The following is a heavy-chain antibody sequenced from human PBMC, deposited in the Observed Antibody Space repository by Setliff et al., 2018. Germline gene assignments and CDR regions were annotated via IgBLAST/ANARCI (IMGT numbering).Heavy chain of an antibody. CDR3: GTRDCRTTGCYNGYIES. D-gene: IGHD2-2*02. CDR2: IKSIDESDK. V-gene: IGHV3-7*01. CDR1: GFTFRNAW. J-gene: IGHJ4*02. Sequence: PGGSLRLSCAVSGFTFRNAWMSWVRQAPGKGLEWVGRIKSIDESDKYYIDSVRGRFTISRDNSKNTLYLQMNSLRAEDTAVYFCGTRDCRTTGCYNGYIESWGQGTLVTVSS.